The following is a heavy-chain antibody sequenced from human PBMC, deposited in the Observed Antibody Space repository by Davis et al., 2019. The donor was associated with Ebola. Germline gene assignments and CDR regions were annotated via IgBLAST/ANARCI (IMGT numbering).Heavy chain of an antibody. J-gene: IGHJ3*02. CDR1: EHTFIRYW. CDR2: AYPGDSAT. Sequence: GESLKISCQGFEHTFIRYWIGWVRQMPGKGLEWMGIAYPGDSATRYSPSFQGRVTMSVDRSITTAYLQLSSLKASDTAMYYCARQRGRRAYDIWGQGTMVTVSS. CDR3: ARQRGRRAYDI. D-gene: IGHD3-16*01. V-gene: IGHV5-51*01.